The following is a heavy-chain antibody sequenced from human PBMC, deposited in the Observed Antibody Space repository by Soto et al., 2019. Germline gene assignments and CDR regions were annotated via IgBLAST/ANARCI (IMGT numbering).Heavy chain of an antibody. CDR2: FDPEDGET. Sequence: GSSVKVSFKFSGYTLSELSMHWVLQAPGKGLEWMGGFDPEDGETIYAQKFQGRVTMTEDTSTDTAYMGLSSLRSEDTAVYYCATQATSPHDFDYWGQGTLVTVSS. J-gene: IGHJ4*02. CDR3: ATQATSPHDFDY. V-gene: IGHV1-24*01. D-gene: IGHD1-26*01. CDR1: GYTLSELS.